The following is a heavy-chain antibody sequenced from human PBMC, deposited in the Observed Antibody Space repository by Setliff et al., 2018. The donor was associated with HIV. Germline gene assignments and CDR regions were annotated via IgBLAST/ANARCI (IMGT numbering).Heavy chain of an antibody. CDR2: ISAHNGHT. J-gene: IGHJ4*02. D-gene: IGHD3-10*01. Sequence: SVKVSCKASGYRFTSYAISWVRQAPGQGLERMGWISAHNGHTNYAQKFQDRVTMTTDTSTNTAYMELSSLGSDDTAVYYCAREGFGNTGDMPMAVLDYWGQGTLVTVSS. CDR3: AREGFGNTGDMPMAVLDY. V-gene: IGHV1-18*01. CDR1: GYRFTSYA.